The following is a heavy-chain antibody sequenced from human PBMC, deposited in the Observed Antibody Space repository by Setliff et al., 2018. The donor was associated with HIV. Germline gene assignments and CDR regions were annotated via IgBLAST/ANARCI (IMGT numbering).Heavy chain of an antibody. V-gene: IGHV3-48*04. J-gene: IGHJ6*03. Sequence: GGSLRLSCAASGFTFGSYSMNWVRQTPGGRLEWVAYISGSSGVIHYAYSVKGRFTISSDNGKHSVFLHMNSLRAEDTAMYYCARDIESGYIHWFGELKGYYMDVWGKGTTVTVSS. D-gene: IGHD3-10*01. CDR2: ISGSSGVI. CDR1: GFTFGSYS. CDR3: ARDIESGYIHWFGELKGYYMDV.